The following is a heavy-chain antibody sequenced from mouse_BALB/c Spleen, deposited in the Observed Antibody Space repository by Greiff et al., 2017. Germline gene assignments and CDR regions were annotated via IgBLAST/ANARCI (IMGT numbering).Heavy chain of an antibody. Sequence: EVQVVESGGGLVKPGGSLKLSCAASGFTFSSYAMSWVRQTPEKRLEWVASISSGGSTYYPDSVKGRFTISRDNARNILYLQMSSLRSEDTAMYYCARGWRYDTGDMDYWGQGTSVTVSS. CDR2: ISSGGST. CDR1: GFTFSSYA. V-gene: IGHV5-6-5*01. CDR3: ARGWRYDTGDMDY. D-gene: IGHD2-14*01. J-gene: IGHJ4*01.